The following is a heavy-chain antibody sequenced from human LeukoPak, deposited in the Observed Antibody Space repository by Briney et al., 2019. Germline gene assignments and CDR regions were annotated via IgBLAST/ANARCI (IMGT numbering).Heavy chain of an antibody. D-gene: IGHD2-21*02. V-gene: IGHV3-7*03. J-gene: IGHJ5*01. CDR3: ARYRDWHFDF. Sequence: GALRLSCVASEFTFNDYWMGWVRQAPGKGLEWLAKINQEGGAKFLVDSMKDRFTVSRDNGKNSLYLQMNSLTAEDTAVYYCARYRDWHFDFWAQGTLVTVSS. CDR1: EFTFNDYW. CDR2: INQEGGAK.